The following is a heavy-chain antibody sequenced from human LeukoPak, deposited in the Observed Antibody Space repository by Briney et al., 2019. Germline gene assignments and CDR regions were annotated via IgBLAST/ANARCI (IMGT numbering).Heavy chain of an antibody. D-gene: IGHD3-10*01. CDR3: GRHAYGGSPPLS. CDR1: GFTVRDSY. Sequence: GGSLRLPCAASGFTVRDSYMSWVRQAPGKRLEWLAFIYVSGTTFYAASVKGRFTISRDNSKNTVYLQMNNLRAEDTALYYCGRHAYGGSPPLSWGQGALVTVSS. V-gene: IGHV3-53*01. J-gene: IGHJ4*02. CDR2: IYVSGTT.